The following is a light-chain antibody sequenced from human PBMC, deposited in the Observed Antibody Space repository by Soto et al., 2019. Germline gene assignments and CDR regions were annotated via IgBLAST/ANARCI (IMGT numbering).Light chain of an antibody. CDR2: EVN. Sequence: QSVLTQPASVSGSPGQSITISCTGTSSDIGTYDLVSWYQHHPGKAPKLMIYEVNQRPSGVSNRFSASKSGNTASLTISGLQAEDEADYYCCSYAGSSIFVVFGGGTKLT. CDR1: SSDIGTYDL. J-gene: IGLJ2*01. CDR3: CSYAGSSIFVV. V-gene: IGLV2-23*02.